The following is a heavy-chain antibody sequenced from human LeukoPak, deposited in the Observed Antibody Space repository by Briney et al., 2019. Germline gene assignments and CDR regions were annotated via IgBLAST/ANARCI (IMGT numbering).Heavy chain of an antibody. J-gene: IGHJ5*02. Sequence: SETLSLTCTVSGGSISSYYWSWIRQPAGKGLEWIGRIYTSGSTNYNPSLKSRVTMSVDTSKNQFSLKLSSVTAADTAVYYCARDMVQGVIISPYNWFDLWGQGTLVTVSS. D-gene: IGHD3-10*01. CDR1: GGSISSYY. V-gene: IGHV4-4*07. CDR3: ARDMVQGVIISPYNWFDL. CDR2: IYTSGST.